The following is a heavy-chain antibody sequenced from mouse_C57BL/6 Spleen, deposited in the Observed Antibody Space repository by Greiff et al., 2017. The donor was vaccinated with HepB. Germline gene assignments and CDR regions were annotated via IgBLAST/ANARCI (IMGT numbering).Heavy chain of an antibody. CDR2: IDPSDSYT. D-gene: IGHD2-5*01. Sequence: VQLKQPGAELVKPGASVKLSCKASGYTFTSYWMQWVKQRPGQGLEWIGEIDPSDSYTNYNQKFKGKATLTVDTSSSTAYMQLSSLTSEDSAVYYCARSKSNYVGAMDDWGQGTSVTVSS. V-gene: IGHV1-50*01. J-gene: IGHJ4*01. CDR1: GYTFTSYW. CDR3: ARSKSNYVGAMDD.